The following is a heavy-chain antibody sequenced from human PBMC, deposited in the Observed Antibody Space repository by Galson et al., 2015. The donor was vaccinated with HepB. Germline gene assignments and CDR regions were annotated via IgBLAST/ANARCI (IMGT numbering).Heavy chain of an antibody. V-gene: IGHV3-43*01. D-gene: IGHD6-19*01. CDR2: ISWDGGST. J-gene: IGHJ6*04. CDR3: AKDLMSGRSGWMDV. CDR1: GFTFDDYT. Sequence: SLRLSCAASGFTFDDYTMHWVRQAPGKGLEWVSLISWDGGSTYYADSVKGRFTISRDNSKNSLYLQMNSLRTEDTALYYCAKDLMSGRSGWMDVWGKGTTVTVSS.